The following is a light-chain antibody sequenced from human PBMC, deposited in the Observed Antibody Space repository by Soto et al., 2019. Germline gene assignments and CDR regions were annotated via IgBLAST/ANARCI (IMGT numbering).Light chain of an antibody. V-gene: IGKV3-20*01. CDR3: QQYGSSPGT. CDR1: QRITSCY. J-gene: IGKJ2*01. Sequence: EIVLTQSPGTLSLSPGERATLSCRASQRITSCYLAWYRQKPGQAPRLLIFGSSSRATGIPDRFSGSGSGNDFTLTISRLEHEDFAVFYWQQYGSSPGTFGQGTKLEI. CDR2: GSS.